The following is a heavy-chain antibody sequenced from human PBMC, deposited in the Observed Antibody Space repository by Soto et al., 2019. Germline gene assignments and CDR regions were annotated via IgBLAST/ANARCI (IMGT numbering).Heavy chain of an antibody. CDR2: ISYDGSSK. Sequence: QVQLVESGGGVVQPGMSLRLSCAASGFTLSSYAMHWARQAPGKGLEWVAVISYDGSSKYYADSVKGRFTISRDNSMSTLYLQMDSLRAEDTAVYYCAKQTLIPGSVGEYHFDYWGQGTRVTVSS. V-gene: IGHV3-30-3*01. J-gene: IGHJ4*02. CDR1: GFTLSSYA. CDR3: AKQTLIPGSVGEYHFDY. D-gene: IGHD3-16*01.